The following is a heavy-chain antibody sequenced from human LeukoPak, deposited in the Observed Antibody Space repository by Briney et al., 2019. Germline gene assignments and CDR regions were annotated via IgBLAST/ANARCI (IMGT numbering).Heavy chain of an antibody. CDR2: IRYDGSNK. V-gene: IGHV3-30*02. CDR3: AKGRIVVVPAASDY. J-gene: IGHJ4*02. CDR1: GFTFSSYG. D-gene: IGHD2-2*01. Sequence: EGSLRLSCAASGFTFSSYGMHWVRQAPGKGLEWVAFIRYDGSNKYYADSVKGRFTISRDNSKNTLYLQMNSLRAEDTAVYYCAKGRIVVVPAASDYWGQGTLVTVSS.